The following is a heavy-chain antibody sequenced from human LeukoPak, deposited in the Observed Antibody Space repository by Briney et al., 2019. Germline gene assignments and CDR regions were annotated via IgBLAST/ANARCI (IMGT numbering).Heavy chain of an antibody. CDR3: ASRGPSGAFDI. CDR1: GFTFSSYS. J-gene: IGHJ3*02. CDR2: ISSSSSYI. V-gene: IGHV3-21*01. Sequence: GGSLRLSCAASGFTFSSYSMNWVRQAPGKGLEWVSSISSSSSYIYYADSMKGRFTISRDNAKNSLYLQMNSLRVEDTAVYYCASRGPSGAFDIWGQGTMVTVSS.